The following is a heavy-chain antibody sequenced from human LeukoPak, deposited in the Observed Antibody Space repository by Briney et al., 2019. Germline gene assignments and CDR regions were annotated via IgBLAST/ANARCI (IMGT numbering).Heavy chain of an antibody. J-gene: IGHJ4*02. V-gene: IGHV4-34*01. CDR2: INHSGST. CDR3: ARSLSVFSPLDY. CDR1: GGSFSGYY. Sequence: SETLSLTCAVYGGSFSGYYWSWIRQPPGKGLEWIGEINHSGSTNYNPSLKSRVTISVDTSKNQFSLKLSSVTAADTAVYYCARSLSVFSPLDYWGQGTLVTVSS. D-gene: IGHD3-9*01.